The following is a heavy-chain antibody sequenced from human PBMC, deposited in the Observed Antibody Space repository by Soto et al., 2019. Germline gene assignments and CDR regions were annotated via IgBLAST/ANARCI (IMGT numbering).Heavy chain of an antibody. Sequence: QVQLVESGGGVVQPGRSLRLSCAASGFTFSSYAMNWVRQAPGKGLEWVAVISYDGSNKYYADSVKGRFTISRDNSKNTLYLQMNSLRAEDTAVYYWARDISHGGSSEMDDAFDIWGQGTMVTVSS. CDR2: ISYDGSNK. D-gene: IGHD3-16*01. J-gene: IGHJ3*02. V-gene: IGHV3-30-3*01. CDR1: GFTFSSYA. CDR3: ARDISHGGSSEMDDAFDI.